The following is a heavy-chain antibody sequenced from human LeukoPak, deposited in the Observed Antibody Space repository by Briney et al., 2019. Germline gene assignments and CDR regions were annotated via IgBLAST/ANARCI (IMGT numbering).Heavy chain of an antibody. J-gene: IGHJ4*02. CDR2: IIPIFGTA. Sequence: GASVKVSCKASGGTFSSYAISWVRQAPGQGLEWMVGIIPIFGTANYAQKFQGSVTITADESTSTAYMELSSLRSEDTAVYYWAQAASGSISFDYWGQGTRVTVSA. CDR1: GGTFSSYA. D-gene: IGHD6-13*01. CDR3: AQAASGSISFDY. V-gene: IGHV1-69*13.